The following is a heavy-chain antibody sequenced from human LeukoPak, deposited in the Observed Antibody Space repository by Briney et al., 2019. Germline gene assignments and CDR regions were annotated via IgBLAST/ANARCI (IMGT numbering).Heavy chain of an antibody. CDR2: ITSSGSTT. D-gene: IGHD1-26*01. CDR3: TRSVSGSYPIVH. V-gene: IGHV3-48*01. J-gene: IGHJ4*02. CDR1: GFTFSTYS. Sequence: PGGSLRLSCAASGFTFSTYSMNWVRQAPGKGLEWVSYITSSGSTTYYADSVKGRFTISRDNAKNSLFLQMNSLRAEDTAVYYCTRSVSGSYPIVHWGQGTLVTVSS.